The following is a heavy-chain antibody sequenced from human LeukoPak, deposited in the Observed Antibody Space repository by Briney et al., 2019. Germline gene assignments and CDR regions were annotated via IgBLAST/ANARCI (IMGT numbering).Heavy chain of an antibody. V-gene: IGHV3-64D*06. Sequence: GGSLRLSCSASGFTFSTYAMHWVRQAPGKGLEYVSAITHDGVYTHYADSVKGRFTISRDDSKNTLFLQMSSLNPEDTAVYYCLKDGVGGWFFDYWGRGTLVTVSS. D-gene: IGHD2-15*01. J-gene: IGHJ4*02. CDR1: GFTFSTYA. CDR3: LKDGVGGWFFDY. CDR2: ITHDGVYT.